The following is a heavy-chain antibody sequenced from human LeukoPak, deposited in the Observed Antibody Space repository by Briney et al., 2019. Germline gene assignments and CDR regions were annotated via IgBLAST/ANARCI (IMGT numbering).Heavy chain of an antibody. D-gene: IGHD5-18*01. CDR2: IKQDGSEK. Sequence: PGGSLRLSCAASGFTFSSYWMSWVRQAPGKGLEWVANIKQDGSEKYYVDSVKGRFTISRDNAKNSLYLQMNSLRAEDTAVYYCARDVGQLWSHALDYWGQGTLVTVPS. CDR3: ARDVGQLWSHALDY. CDR1: GFTFSSYW. V-gene: IGHV3-7*01. J-gene: IGHJ4*02.